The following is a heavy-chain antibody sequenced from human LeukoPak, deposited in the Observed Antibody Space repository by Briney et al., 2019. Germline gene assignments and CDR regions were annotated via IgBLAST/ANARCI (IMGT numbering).Heavy chain of an antibody. CDR1: GYTFTGYY. V-gene: IGHV1-2*02. D-gene: IGHD2-2*01. Sequence: ASVKVSCKASGYTFTGYYMHWVRQAPGQGLEWMGWINPNSGGTNYAQKLQGRVTMTRDTSISTAYMELSRLRSDDTAVYYCARDAGDIVVVPAARNYFDYWGQGTLVTVSS. CDR2: INPNSGGT. J-gene: IGHJ4*02. CDR3: ARDAGDIVVVPAARNYFDY.